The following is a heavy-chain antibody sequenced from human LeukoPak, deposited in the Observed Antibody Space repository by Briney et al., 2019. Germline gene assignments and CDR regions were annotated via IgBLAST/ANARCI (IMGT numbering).Heavy chain of an antibody. V-gene: IGHV4-59*08. CDR1: GGSISDYY. D-gene: IGHD3-3*01. Sequence: SETLSLTCSVSGGSISDYYWGWIRQPPGKGLEWIGYIYYTGSTNYNPSLKSRVTISVDTSKNHFSLKLSSVTAADTAVYYCVRHSEWLPSFDYWGQGTLVTVSS. J-gene: IGHJ4*02. CDR2: IYYTGST. CDR3: VRHSEWLPSFDY.